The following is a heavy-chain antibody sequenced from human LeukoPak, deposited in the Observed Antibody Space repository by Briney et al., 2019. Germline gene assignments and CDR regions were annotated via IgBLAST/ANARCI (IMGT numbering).Heavy chain of an antibody. Sequence: GGSLRLSCAASGFTFSSYAMSWVRQAPGKGLEWVSAISGSGGSTYYADSVKGRFTISRDNAKDSLYLQMNNLRVEDTAVYYCARDGGYSAFDYWGQGALVTVSS. V-gene: IGHV3-23*01. D-gene: IGHD1-26*01. CDR3: ARDGGYSAFDY. CDR2: ISGSGGST. J-gene: IGHJ4*02. CDR1: GFTFSSYA.